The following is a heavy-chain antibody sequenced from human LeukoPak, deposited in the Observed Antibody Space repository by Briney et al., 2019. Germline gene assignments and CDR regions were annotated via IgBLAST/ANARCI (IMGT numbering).Heavy chain of an antibody. V-gene: IGHV4-39*07. CDR1: GGSHSSCY. D-gene: IGHD3-22*01. CDR3: ARGDSSGPYNWFDP. CDR2: IYYSWST. Sequence: SETVSLTCTVSGGSHSSCYRGGIRQPPAKGLEGMGSIYYSWSTYYNPSLKSRVTISVDTSKNKFSLRLNSVTAADTAVYYCARGDSSGPYNWFDPWGQGTLVTVSS. J-gene: IGHJ5*02.